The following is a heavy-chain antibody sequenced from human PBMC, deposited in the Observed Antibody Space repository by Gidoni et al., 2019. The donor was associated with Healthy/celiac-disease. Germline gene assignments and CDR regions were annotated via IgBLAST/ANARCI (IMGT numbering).Heavy chain of an antibody. J-gene: IGHJ6*02. CDR1: GGTFRGYT. CDR2: IIPILGIA. Sequence: QVQLVQSGAEVKKPGSSVKVSCKASGGTFRGYTISWVRQAPGPGLEWMGRIIPILGIANYAQKFQGRVTITADKSTSTAYMELSSLRSEDTAVYYCARAGPNAPASGYYYYGMDVWGQGTTVTVSS. V-gene: IGHV1-69*02. D-gene: IGHD3-10*01. CDR3: ARAGPNAPASGYYYYGMDV.